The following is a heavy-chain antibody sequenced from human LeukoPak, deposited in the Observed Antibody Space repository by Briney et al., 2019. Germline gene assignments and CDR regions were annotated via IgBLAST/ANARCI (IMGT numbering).Heavy chain of an antibody. CDR2: IIPIFGTA. Sequence: ASVKVSCKASGYTFTSYYMHWVRQAPGQGLEWMGGIIPIFGTANYAQKFQGRVTMTTDTSTSTAYMELRSLRSDDTAVYYCARDQYYDSKGWFDPWGQGTLVTVSS. CDR1: GYTFTSYY. V-gene: IGHV1-46*01. CDR3: ARDQYYDSKGWFDP. J-gene: IGHJ5*02. D-gene: IGHD3-22*01.